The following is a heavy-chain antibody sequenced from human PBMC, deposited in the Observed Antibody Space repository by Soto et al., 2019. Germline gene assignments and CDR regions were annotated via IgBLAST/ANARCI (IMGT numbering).Heavy chain of an antibody. CDR3: VLIDNVAVSNQRSFDY. CDR1: GATLSCYA. J-gene: IGHJ4*02. V-gene: IGHV1-69*18. D-gene: IGHD6-19*01. Sequence: QVQLVQSGAEGKRPGSSVKVSCKASGATLSCYAINWARQAPGPGLEWLGRIVPIFETLNYADRFQGRVAITADEATTTVYMELTNLPHEDTAVYYCVLIDNVAVSNQRSFDYCGQGNQVTVAS. CDR2: IVPIFETL.